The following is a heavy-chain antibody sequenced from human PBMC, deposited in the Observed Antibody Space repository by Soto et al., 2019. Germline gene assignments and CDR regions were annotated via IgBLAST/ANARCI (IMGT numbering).Heavy chain of an antibody. V-gene: IGHV1-18*01. J-gene: IGHJ4*02. CDR1: GYTFTSYG. CDR2: ISAYNGNT. Sequence: QVQLVQSGAEVKKPGASVKVSCKASGYTFTSYGISWVRQAPGQGLEWMGWISAYNGNTNYAQKLQGRVTMTTDTSTSTAYMELRSLRFDDTAVYYCARVKVPFCYYGSGSYHLDYWGPGTLATVSS. CDR3: ARVKVPFCYYGSGSYHLDY. D-gene: IGHD3-10*01.